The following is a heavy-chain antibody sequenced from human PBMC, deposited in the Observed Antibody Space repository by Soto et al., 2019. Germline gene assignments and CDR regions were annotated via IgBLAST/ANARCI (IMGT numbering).Heavy chain of an antibody. Sequence: GGSLRLTCAASGFTFNDYAMGWVRQAPGKGLEWVSNISGSGASTYYAASVKGRVTTSRDFSKHMLLMQMTSMGTEDTAVYYGAKRGYCSGDKCYWFFGYLGPGTLVTVSS. D-gene: IGHD2-15*01. CDR3: AKRGYCSGDKCYWFFGY. CDR1: GFTFNDYA. CDR2: ISGSGAST. J-gene: IGHJ4*02. V-gene: IGHV3-23*01.